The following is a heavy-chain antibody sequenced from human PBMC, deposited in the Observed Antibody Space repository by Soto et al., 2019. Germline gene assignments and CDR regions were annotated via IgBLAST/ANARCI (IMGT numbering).Heavy chain of an antibody. V-gene: IGHV6-1*01. Sequence: SQTPSPTCAITGDSVSSNSAGLSCVRQSPSRGLEWLGRTYYRSKWYYEYAVSVRGRITINPDTSKNQYSLQLNSVTPEDTAVYFCARGEQYSGRIFDYWGQGTLVTVSS. CDR3: ARGEQYSGRIFDY. J-gene: IGHJ4*01. CDR1: GDSVSSNSAG. D-gene: IGHD1-26*01. CDR2: TYYRSKWYY.